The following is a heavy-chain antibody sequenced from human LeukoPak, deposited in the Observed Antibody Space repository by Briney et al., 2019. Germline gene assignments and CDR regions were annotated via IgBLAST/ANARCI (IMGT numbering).Heavy chain of an antibody. Sequence: PGGSLRLSCAASGFTFSTSAMNWARQAPGKGLEWVSVIGGSGDTTYCADSVRGRFTISRDNFKNTLYLQMNSLTAEDTAIYYCAKGKSLPHYYYYGMDVWGQGTTVTASS. CDR1: GFTFSTSA. CDR2: IGGSGDTT. CDR3: AKGKSLPHYYYYGMDV. V-gene: IGHV3-23*01. J-gene: IGHJ6*02.